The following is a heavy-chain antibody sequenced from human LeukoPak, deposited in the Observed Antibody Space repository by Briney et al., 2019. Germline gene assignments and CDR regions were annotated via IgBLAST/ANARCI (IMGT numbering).Heavy chain of an antibody. J-gene: IGHJ4*02. CDR1: GASISSTPSY. D-gene: IGHD6-13*01. V-gene: IGHV4-39*01. CDR3: ARRMPSSGYSYDF. CDR2: IYYTGTT. Sequence: NPSETLSLTCTVSGASISSTPSYWGWIRQPPGKGLEWIGSIYYTGTTYYSPSLKSRVTISIDTSNNRFSLRLTSVTAADTALYYCARRMPSSGYSYDFWGLGTLVSVSS.